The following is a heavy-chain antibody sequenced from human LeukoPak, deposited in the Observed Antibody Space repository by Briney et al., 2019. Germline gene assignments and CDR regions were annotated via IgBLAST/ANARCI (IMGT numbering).Heavy chain of an antibody. CDR3: TRDSYDFDSNGSVDI. CDR2: IYDNGYT. D-gene: IGHD3-22*01. Sequence: VIYDNGYTYYADSVKGRFTISRDDAKSTLYLQMNSLRVEDTAVYYCTRDSYDFDSNGSVDIWGQGTMVTVSS. V-gene: IGHV3-53*01. J-gene: IGHJ3*02.